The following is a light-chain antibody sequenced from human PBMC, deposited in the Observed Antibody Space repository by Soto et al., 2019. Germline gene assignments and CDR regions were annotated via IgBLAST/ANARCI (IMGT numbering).Light chain of an antibody. Sequence: DIVMTQSPDSLAVSLGERATINCKTTHSVTDNYLAWYQQKPGQAPRLVISGASSRTSGIPDRFSASGSGTDFTLTISRLEPEDFAVYYCQQYSRAPLTFGQGTKVDIK. J-gene: IGKJ1*01. CDR1: HSVTDNY. CDR3: QQYSRAPLT. CDR2: GAS. V-gene: IGKV3-20*01.